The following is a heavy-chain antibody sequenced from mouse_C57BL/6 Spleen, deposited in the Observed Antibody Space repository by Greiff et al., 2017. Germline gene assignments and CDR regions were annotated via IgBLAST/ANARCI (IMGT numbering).Heavy chain of an antibody. CDR2: ISSGGDYI. CDR1: GFTFSSYA. V-gene: IGHV5-9-1*02. D-gene: IGHD2-4*01. J-gene: IGHJ2*01. CDR3: TRGVGGLRGYFDY. Sequence: EVKLMESGEGLVKPGGSLKLSCAASGFTFSSYAMSWVRQTPEKRLEWVAYISSGGDYIYYADTVKGRFTISRDNARNTLYLQMSSLKSEDTAMYYCTRGVGGLRGYFDYWGQGTTLTVSS.